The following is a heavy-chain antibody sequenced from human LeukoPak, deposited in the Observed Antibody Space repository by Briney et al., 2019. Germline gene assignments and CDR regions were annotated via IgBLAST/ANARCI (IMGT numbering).Heavy chain of an antibody. CDR1: GGSFSGYY. J-gene: IGHJ5*02. CDR2: INHSGST. V-gene: IGHV4-34*01. D-gene: IGHD3-9*01. CDR3: AGGLRYFDWLRLDNWFDP. Sequence: SETLSLTCAVYGGSFSGYYWSWIRPPPGKRLEWIREINHSGSTNYNPSLKSRVTISVDTSKNQFSLKLSSVTAADTVVYQAAGGLRYFDWLRLDNWFDPWGQGTLVTVSS.